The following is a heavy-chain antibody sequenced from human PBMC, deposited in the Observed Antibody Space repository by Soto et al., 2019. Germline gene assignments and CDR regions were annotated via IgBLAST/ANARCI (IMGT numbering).Heavy chain of an antibody. CDR2: IYYSGST. CDR3: ARHMGLVRGVIITDFDY. Sequence: QLQLQESGPGLVKPSETLSLTCTVSGGSISSSSYYWGWIRQPPGKGLEWIGSIYYSGSTYYNPSLKSRVTISVDTSKNQFSLKLSSVTAADTAVYYCARHMGLVRGVIITDFDYWGQGTLVTVSS. V-gene: IGHV4-39*01. D-gene: IGHD3-10*01. CDR1: GGSISSSSYY. J-gene: IGHJ4*02.